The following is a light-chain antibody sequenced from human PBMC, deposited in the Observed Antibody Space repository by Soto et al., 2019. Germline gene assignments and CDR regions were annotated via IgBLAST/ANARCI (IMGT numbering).Light chain of an antibody. CDR3: QSADSSGTPWV. CDR1: ALPKQY. V-gene: IGLV3-25*03. Sequence: YELTQPPSVSVSPGQTARITCSGDALPKQYAYWYQQKPGQAPVLVIYKDSERPSGIPERFSGSSSGTTVTLTISGVQAEDEADYYCQSADSSGTPWVFGGGTKLTVL. J-gene: IGLJ3*02. CDR2: KDS.